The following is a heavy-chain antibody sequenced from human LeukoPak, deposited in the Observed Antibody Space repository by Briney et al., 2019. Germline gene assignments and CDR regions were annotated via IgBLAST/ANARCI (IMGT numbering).Heavy chain of an antibody. D-gene: IGHD1-26*01. J-gene: IGHJ6*02. CDR2: IYLYGTT. V-gene: IGHV4-4*02. CDR1: AGSISSSNW. Sequence: SETLSLTCSVSAGSISSSNWWSWVRQSPVKGLEWIGEIYLYGTTNYNPSLKSRVTMSVDRSKNQFSLKLSSVTTADTAVYYCARQKWEQQGRDYYFNGLDVWGPGTTVTVSS. CDR3: ARQKWEQQGRDYYFNGLDV.